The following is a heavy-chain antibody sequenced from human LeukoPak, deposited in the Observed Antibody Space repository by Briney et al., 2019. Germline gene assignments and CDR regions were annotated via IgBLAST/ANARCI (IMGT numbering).Heavy chain of an antibody. CDR2: IRYDGSNK. CDR1: GFTFSSYG. CDR3: ASMPKRGYYDSSGSEGY. D-gene: IGHD3-22*01. V-gene: IGHV3-30*02. J-gene: IGHJ4*02. Sequence: PGGSLRLSCAASGFTFSSYGMHWVRQAPGKGLEWVAFIRYDGSNKYYADSVKGRFTISRDNSKNTLYLQMNSLRAEDTAVYYCASMPKRGYYDSSGSEGYWGQGTLVTVSS.